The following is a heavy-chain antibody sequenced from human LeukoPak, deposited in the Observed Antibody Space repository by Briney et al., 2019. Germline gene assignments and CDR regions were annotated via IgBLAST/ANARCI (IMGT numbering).Heavy chain of an antibody. J-gene: IGHJ4*02. CDR2: IYYSGST. D-gene: IGHD3-10*01. CDR3: ARGDGSGSYPFDY. Sequence: SETLSLTCTVSGGSISSYYWSWIRQPPAKGVDGVEYIYYSGSTNYNPSLKSRATISVDTSKNQFSLKLNSVTAADTAVYYCARGDGSGSYPFDYWGQGTLVTVSS. V-gene: IGHV4-59*01. CDR1: GGSISSYY.